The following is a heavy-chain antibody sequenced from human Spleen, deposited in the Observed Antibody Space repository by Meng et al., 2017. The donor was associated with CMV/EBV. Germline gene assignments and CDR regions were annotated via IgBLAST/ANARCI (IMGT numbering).Heavy chain of an antibody. V-gene: IGHV3-23*01. CDR1: GFTFSDYT. CDR2: ISGSGGST. Sequence: GGSLRLSCEASGFTFSDYTMNWVRQAPGKGLEWVSAISGSGGSTYYADSVKGRFTISRDISKNTLYLQMDSLRAEDTAVYYCANLGWDSSGWYGFDYWGQGTLVTVSS. D-gene: IGHD6-19*01. J-gene: IGHJ4*02. CDR3: ANLGWDSSGWYGFDY.